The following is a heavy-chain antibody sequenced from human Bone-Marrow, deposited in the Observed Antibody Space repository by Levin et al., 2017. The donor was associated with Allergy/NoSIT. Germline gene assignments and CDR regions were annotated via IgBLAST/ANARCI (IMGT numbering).Heavy chain of an antibody. CDR1: GFTFSSYG. J-gene: IGHJ4*02. CDR2: IWYDGSNK. Sequence: GGSLRLSCAASGFTFSSYGMHWVRQAPGKGLEWVAVIWYDGSNKYYADSVKGRFTISRDNSKNTLYLQMNSLRAEDTAVYYCARERPDYGGAFDYWGQGTLVTVSS. V-gene: IGHV3-33*01. CDR3: ARERPDYGGAFDY. D-gene: IGHD4-23*01.